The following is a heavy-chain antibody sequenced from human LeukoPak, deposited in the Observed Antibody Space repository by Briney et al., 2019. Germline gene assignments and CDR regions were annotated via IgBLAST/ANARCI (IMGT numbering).Heavy chain of an antibody. J-gene: IGHJ3*02. CDR3: ARTVSEHTVAGPDDAFDI. D-gene: IGHD6-19*01. Sequence: GESLKISCKGSGYSFTTYWIGWVRQMPGKGLEWMGIIYPGDSDTRYSPSFQGQVTISADKSISTAYLQWSSLKASDTAMYYCARTVSEHTVAGPDDAFDIWGQGTMVTVSS. CDR2: IYPGDSDT. CDR1: GYSFTTYW. V-gene: IGHV5-51*01.